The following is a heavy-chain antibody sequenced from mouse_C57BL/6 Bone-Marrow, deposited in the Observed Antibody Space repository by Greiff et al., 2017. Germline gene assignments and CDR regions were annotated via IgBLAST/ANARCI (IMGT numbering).Heavy chain of an antibody. V-gene: IGHV14-4*01. CDR2: IDPENGDT. CDR1: GFNIKDDY. J-gene: IGHJ2*01. CDR3: TNPVVADFDY. Sequence: VQLKQSGAELVRPGASVKLSCTASGFNIKDDYMHWVKRRPEQGLEWIGWIDPENGDTEYASKFQGKATITADTSSNTAYLQLSSLTSEDTAVYYCTNPVVADFDYWGQGTTLTVSS. D-gene: IGHD1-1*01.